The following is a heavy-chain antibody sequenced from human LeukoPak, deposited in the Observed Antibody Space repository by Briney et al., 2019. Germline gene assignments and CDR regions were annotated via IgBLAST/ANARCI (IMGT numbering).Heavy chain of an antibody. V-gene: IGHV3-21*01. CDR2: ISSSSSYI. D-gene: IGHD6-13*01. CDR3: ARAGYSSSWYPYYFDY. J-gene: IGHJ4*02. Sequence: VGSLRLSCAASGFTFSSYSMNWVRQAPGKGLEWVSSISSSSSYIYYADSVKGRFTISRDNAKNSLYLQMNSLRAEDTAVYYCARAGYSSSWYPYYFDYWGQGTLVTVSS. CDR1: GFTFSSYS.